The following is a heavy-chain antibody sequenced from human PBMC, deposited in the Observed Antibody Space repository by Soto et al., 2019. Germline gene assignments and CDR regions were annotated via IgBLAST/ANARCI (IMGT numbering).Heavy chain of an antibody. CDR3: ARIPVDTSMIYWLDP. CDR1: GGSVSSGDYY. D-gene: IGHD5-18*01. J-gene: IGHJ5*02. CDR2: IYYSGNT. V-gene: IGHV4-61*08. Sequence: PSETLSLTCTVSGGSVSSGDYYWSWIRQPPGKGLEWIGYIYYSGNTNYNPSLKSRGIISVDTSKNLFSLKLTSVTAADTAVYYCARIPVDTSMIYWLDPWGQGTLVTVSS.